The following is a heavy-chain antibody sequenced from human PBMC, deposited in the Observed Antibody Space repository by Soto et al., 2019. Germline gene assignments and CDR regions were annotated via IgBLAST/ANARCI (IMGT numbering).Heavy chain of an antibody. V-gene: IGHV4-4*02. CDR3: ARDKRITIFGVVIEGDPTDYYGMDV. Sequence: PSETLSLTCAVSGGSISTSNWWSLGRQPAGKGLEWIGEVYHSGSTNYNPSFKSRVTMSVDKSKNQFSLKLNSVTAADTAVYYCARDKRITIFGVVIEGDPTDYYGMDVWGQGTTVTVSS. CDR2: VYHSGST. J-gene: IGHJ6*02. CDR1: GGSISTSNW. D-gene: IGHD3-3*01.